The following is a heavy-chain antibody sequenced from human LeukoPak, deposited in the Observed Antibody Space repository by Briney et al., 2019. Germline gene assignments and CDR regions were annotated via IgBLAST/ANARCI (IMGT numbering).Heavy chain of an antibody. J-gene: IGHJ4*02. V-gene: IGHV3-7*01. CDR3: ARDIKELGFSLLDY. Sequence: PGGSLRLSCAASGFTCNRYWMSWVRQAPGKGLEWVANIKQDGSEKYYVDSVKGRFSISRDNAKNSLYLQMNSLRAEDTAVYYCARDIKELGFSLLDYWGQGTLVTVSS. CDR2: IKQDGSEK. D-gene: IGHD7-27*01. CDR1: GFTCNRYW.